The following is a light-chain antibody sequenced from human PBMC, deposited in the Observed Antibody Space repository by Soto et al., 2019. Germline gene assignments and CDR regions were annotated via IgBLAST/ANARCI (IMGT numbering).Light chain of an antibody. J-gene: IGKJ2*01. Sequence: EIVLTQSPGTLSLSPGERATLSCRASQSVSSSYLAWYQQKPGQAPRLLIYGASSRATGIPDRFSGSGSGTYLSLTISRLEAEDFAVYYCQQYGSSPPYSFGQGTKLEIK. CDR1: QSVSSSY. V-gene: IGKV3-20*01. CDR2: GAS. CDR3: QQYGSSPPYS.